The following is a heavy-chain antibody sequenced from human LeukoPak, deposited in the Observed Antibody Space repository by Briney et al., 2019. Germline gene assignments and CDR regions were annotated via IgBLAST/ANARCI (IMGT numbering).Heavy chain of an antibody. Sequence: SETLSLTCAVYGGSFSGYYWSWIRQPPGKGLEWIGEINHSGSTNYNPSVKSRVTISVDTSKNQFSLTLSSVTAADTAVYYCTRDRQGYDGSGYSDSWGQGTLVTVSS. CDR3: TRDRQGYDGSGYSDS. V-gene: IGHV4-34*01. D-gene: IGHD3-22*01. CDR2: INHSGST. CDR1: GGSFSGYY. J-gene: IGHJ4*02.